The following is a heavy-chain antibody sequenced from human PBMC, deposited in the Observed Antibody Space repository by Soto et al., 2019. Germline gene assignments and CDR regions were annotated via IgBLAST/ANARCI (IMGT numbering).Heavy chain of an antibody. CDR2: VNAGNGRE. CDR3: GRGGGWEGEASFDS. Sequence: QVQLEKSGAEVKKPGASVKVSCKTSGYTFTSYTLHWVRQAPGQGLEWMGWVNAGNGREKYSQRFQDRVXXXXXXXXXXXXXXXXXSESEDTAMLFLGRGGGWEGEASFDSWGQGTLXTVSS. J-gene: IGHJ4*02. D-gene: IGHD3-3*01. CDR1: GYTFTSYT. V-gene: IGHV1-3*01.